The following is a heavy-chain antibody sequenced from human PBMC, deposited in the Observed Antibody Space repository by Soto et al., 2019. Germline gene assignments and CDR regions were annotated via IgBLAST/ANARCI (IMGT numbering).Heavy chain of an antibody. CDR2: IYHSGTT. CDR1: GGSFSGYY. V-gene: IGHV4-34*01. D-gene: IGHD1-20*01. J-gene: IGHJ5*02. Sequence: SETLSLTCAVYGGSFSGYYWSWIRQPPGKGLEWIGYIYHSGTTNYSPSLKSRVTISVDTSKNQFSLKLSSVTAADTAVYYCARVANNWNDEDWFDPWGQGTLVTVSS. CDR3: ARVANNWNDEDWFDP.